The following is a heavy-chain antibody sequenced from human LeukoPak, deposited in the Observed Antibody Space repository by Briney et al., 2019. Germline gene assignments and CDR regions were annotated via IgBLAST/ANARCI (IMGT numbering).Heavy chain of an antibody. D-gene: IGHD5-18*01. J-gene: IGHJ4*02. CDR3: ARADGYSYGTGSQ. V-gene: IGHV3-30*04. Sequence: PGGPLRLSCAASGFTFSSYAMHWVRQAPGKGLEWVAVISYDGSNKYYADSVKGRFTISRDNSKNTLYLQMNSLRAEDTAVYYCARADGYSYGTGSQWGQGTLVTVSS. CDR2: ISYDGSNK. CDR1: GFTFSSYA.